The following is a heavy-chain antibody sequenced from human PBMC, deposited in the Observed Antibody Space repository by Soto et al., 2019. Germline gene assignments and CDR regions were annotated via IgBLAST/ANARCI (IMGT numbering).Heavy chain of an antibody. D-gene: IGHD3-3*01. J-gene: IGHJ4*02. Sequence: EVQLLESGGGLVQPGGSLRLSCAASGFTFSSYAMSWVRQAPGKGLEWVSAISGSGGSTYYADSVKGRFTISRDNSKNTLYLQMNSLRAEDTAVYYCAIVGSVTIFGVATYYFDYWGQGTLVTVSS. CDR3: AIVGSVTIFGVATYYFDY. V-gene: IGHV3-23*01. CDR2: ISGSGGST. CDR1: GFTFSSYA.